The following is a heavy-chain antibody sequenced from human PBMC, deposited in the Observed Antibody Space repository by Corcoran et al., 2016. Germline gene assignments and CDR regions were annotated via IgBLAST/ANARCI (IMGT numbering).Heavy chain of an antibody. CDR2: ITSSSSTI. D-gene: IGHD5-12*01. CDR1: GFTFSTYS. J-gene: IGHJ4*02. Sequence: EVQLVESGGRLVQPGGSLRLSCAASGFTFSTYSMHWVRQAPGKGLEWVSYITSSSSTIYYADSVKGRFTISGDNAKNSLYLQMNSLRDEDTAVYYCARGGWLQLGIGYWGQGTLVTVSS. CDR3: ARGGWLQLGIGY. V-gene: IGHV3-48*02.